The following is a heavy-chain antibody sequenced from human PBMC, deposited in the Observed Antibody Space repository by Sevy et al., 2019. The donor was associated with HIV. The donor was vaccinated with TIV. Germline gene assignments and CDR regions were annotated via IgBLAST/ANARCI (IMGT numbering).Heavy chain of an antibody. CDR2: IYHSGNT. V-gene: IGHV4-38-2*02. D-gene: IGHD3-10*01. CDR1: GYSISSGYF. CDR3: ARDSGSGCVGDY. J-gene: IGHJ4*02. Sequence: SETLSLTCTVSGYSISSGYFWGWIRQPPGKGLEWIGSIYHSGNTYYNPSLKSRITISVDMSKNQFSLKLSSVTAADTAVYYCARDSGSGCVGDYWGQGTLVTVSS.